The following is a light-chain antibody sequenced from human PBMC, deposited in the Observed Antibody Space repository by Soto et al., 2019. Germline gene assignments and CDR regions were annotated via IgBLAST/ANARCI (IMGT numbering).Light chain of an antibody. CDR3: QQYGSSGT. CDR2: GAS. Sequence: EIVLTQSPGTLSLSPGERATLCCRASQSVSNNYLAWYQQKPGQAPRLLIYGASNRATGIPDRFSGSGSGTDFTLTISRLEPEDFAVYYCQQYGSSGTFGQGTTGDIK. V-gene: IGKV3-20*01. CDR1: QSVSNNY. J-gene: IGKJ1*01.